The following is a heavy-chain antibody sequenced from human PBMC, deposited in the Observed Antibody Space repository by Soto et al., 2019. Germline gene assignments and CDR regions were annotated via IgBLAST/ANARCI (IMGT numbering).Heavy chain of an antibody. CDR3: ARNLRGSDYYGSGSYYMRDYYYYGMGV. D-gene: IGHD3-10*01. J-gene: IGHJ6*02. V-gene: IGHV5-51*01. Sequence: PGESLKISCKGSGYSFTSYWIGWVRQMPGKGLEWMGIIYPGDSDTRYSPSFQGQVTISADKSISTAYLQWSSLKASDTAMYYCARNLRGSDYYGSGSYYMRDYYYYGMGVWGQGTTVTVSS. CDR2: IYPGDSDT. CDR1: GYSFTSYW.